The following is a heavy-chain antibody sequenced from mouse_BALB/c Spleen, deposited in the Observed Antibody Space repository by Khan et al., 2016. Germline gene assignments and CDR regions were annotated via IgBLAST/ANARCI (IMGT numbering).Heavy chain of an antibody. CDR2: INTNTGEP. Sequence: QIQLVQSGPELKKPGETVKISCKASGYTFTNSGMNWVKQAPGKGLKWMGWINTNTGEPTYAEEFKGRFAFSLETSASTAYLQINNLKKEDTATYCCAKSYGNYFAYWGQGTLVTVSA. CDR1: GYTFTNSG. J-gene: IGHJ3*01. CDR3: AKSYGNYFAY. D-gene: IGHD2-10*02. V-gene: IGHV9-3*02.